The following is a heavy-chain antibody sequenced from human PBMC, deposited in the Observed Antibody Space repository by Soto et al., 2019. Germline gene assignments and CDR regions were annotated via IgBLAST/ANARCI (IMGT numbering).Heavy chain of an antibody. V-gene: IGHV4-34*01. CDR2: IHPFGTT. J-gene: IGHJ4*02. CDR1: GDALSGYY. D-gene: IGHD1-1*01. Sequence: SETLSLTCAVYGDALSGYYWSWVRQPPGKGLEWVGEIHPFGTTHYNPSLNSRVTMSLDTSKNQFSLKLSSVTAADTAIYYCARGIDQYKIAWWGQGTLVTVSS. CDR3: ARGIDQYKIAW.